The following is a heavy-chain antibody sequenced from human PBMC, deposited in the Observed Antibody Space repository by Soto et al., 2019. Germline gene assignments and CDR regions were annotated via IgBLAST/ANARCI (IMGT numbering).Heavy chain of an antibody. J-gene: IGHJ6*02. CDR3: ARAEAVAGPLDYYYGMDV. V-gene: IGHV3-13*01. CDR2: IGTAGDT. Sequence: PGGSLRLSCAASGFTFSSYDMHWVRQATGKGLEWVSAIGTAGDTYYPGSVKGRFTISRDNAKNSLYLQMNSLRAEDTAVYYCARAEAVAGPLDYYYGMDVWGQGTTVTVS. CDR1: GFTFSSYD. D-gene: IGHD6-19*01.